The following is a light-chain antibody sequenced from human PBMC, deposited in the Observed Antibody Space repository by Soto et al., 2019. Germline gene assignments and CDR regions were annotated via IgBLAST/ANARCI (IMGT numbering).Light chain of an antibody. V-gene: IGLV1-44*01. CDR2: TND. J-gene: IGLJ1*01. Sequence: VLTQPPSASGTPGQTVTISCYGSTSNIGTNTVNWFQHLPGMAPKLLIYTNDQRPSGVPDRFSGSRSGTSASLAISGLQSEDEADYYCATWDDSVYVFGTGTKLTVL. CDR3: ATWDDSVYV. CDR1: TSNIGTNT.